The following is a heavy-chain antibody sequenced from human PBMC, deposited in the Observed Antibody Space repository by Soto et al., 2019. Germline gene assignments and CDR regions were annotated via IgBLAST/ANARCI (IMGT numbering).Heavy chain of an antibody. D-gene: IGHD1-20*01. CDR1: GITFSRNA. V-gene: IGHV3-30-3*02. CDR2: ISFDGNNK. CDR3: AKPPDYNWNDY. Sequence: GGSLRLSCAASGITFSRNAMHWLRQAPGKGLEWVATISFDGNNKHYADFVKGRFTISRDNSKDTLYLQMNNLRAEDTAVYYCAKPPDYNWNDYWGQGTLVTVSS. J-gene: IGHJ4*02.